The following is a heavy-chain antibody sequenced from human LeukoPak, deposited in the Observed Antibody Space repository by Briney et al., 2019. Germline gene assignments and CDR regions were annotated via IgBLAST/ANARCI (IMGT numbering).Heavy chain of an antibody. CDR3: ASSPTPIVVVAFDY. D-gene: IGHD2-2*01. CDR1: GGTFSSYA. V-gene: IGHV1-69*13. Sequence: ASVKVSCKASGGTFSSYAISWVRQAPGQGLEWMGGIIPIFGTANYAQKFQGRVTITAGESTSTAYMELSSLRSEDTAVYYCASSPTPIVVVAFDYWGQGTLVTVSS. CDR2: IIPIFGTA. J-gene: IGHJ4*02.